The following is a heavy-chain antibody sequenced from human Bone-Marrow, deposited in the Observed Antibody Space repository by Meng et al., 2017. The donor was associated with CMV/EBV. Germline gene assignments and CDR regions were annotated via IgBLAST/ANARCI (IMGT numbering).Heavy chain of an antibody. Sequence: SETLSLTCTVCGGSISSSSYYWGWIRQPPGKGLEWIGSIYYSGSTYYNPSLRSRVTMSLDTSKNQFSLELSSVTAADTALYYCARISSSSRPNFEYWGQGTLVTVSS. J-gene: IGHJ4*02. V-gene: IGHV4-39*07. D-gene: IGHD6-6*01. CDR3: ARISSSSRPNFEY. CDR2: IYYSGST. CDR1: GGSISSSSYY.